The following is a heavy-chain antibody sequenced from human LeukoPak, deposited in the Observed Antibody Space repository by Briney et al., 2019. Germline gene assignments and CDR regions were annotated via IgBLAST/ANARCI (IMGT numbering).Heavy chain of an antibody. V-gene: IGHV4-39*07. Sequence: SETLSLTCTVSGGSISSSSYYWGWIRQPPGKGLEWIGSIYYSGSTYYNPSLKSRVTISVDTSKNQFSLKLSSVTAADTAVYYCARSSYGSGSYGWFDPWGQGTLVTVSS. D-gene: IGHD3-10*01. CDR2: IYYSGST. CDR3: ARSSYGSGSYGWFDP. CDR1: GGSISSSSYY. J-gene: IGHJ5*02.